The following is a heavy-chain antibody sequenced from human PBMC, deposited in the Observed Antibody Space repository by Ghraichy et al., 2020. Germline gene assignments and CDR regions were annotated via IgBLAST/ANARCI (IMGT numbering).Heavy chain of an antibody. D-gene: IGHD3-10*01. CDR3: ASIYYYGSGSYSVPALDC. CDR1: GFTFSNYW. Sequence: GGSLRLSCAASGFTFSNYWMSWVRQAPGKGLEWVANIKQDGSEKYYVDSVKGRFTISRDNAKNSLYVQMNSLRAEDTAVYYCASIYYYGSGSYSVPALDCWGQGTLVTVSS. J-gene: IGHJ4*02. CDR2: IKQDGSEK. V-gene: IGHV3-7*03.